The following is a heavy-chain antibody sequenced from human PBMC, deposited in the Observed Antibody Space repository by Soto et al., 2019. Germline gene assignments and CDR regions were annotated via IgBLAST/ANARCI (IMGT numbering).Heavy chain of an antibody. J-gene: IGHJ4*02. CDR2: IKQDGSEK. Sequence: GGSLRLSCAASGFTFSSYWMSWVRQAPGKGLEWVANIKQDGSEKYYVDSVKGRFTISRDNAKNSLYLQMNSLRAEDTAVYYCARDHGVGILWFGELLGYDYWGQGTLVTVSS. D-gene: IGHD3-10*01. CDR3: ARDHGVGILWFGELLGYDY. V-gene: IGHV3-7*01. CDR1: GFTFSSYW.